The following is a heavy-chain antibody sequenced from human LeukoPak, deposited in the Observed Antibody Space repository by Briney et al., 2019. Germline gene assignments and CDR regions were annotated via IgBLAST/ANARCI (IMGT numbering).Heavy chain of an antibody. CDR2: TYRGGTT. J-gene: IGHJ4*02. CDR3: ARVLGSPSYFDD. CDR1: GFTFSSYA. D-gene: IGHD3-16*01. Sequence: LTGGSLRLSCAASGFTFSSYAMSWVRQAPGKGLEWVSVTYRGGTTDYADFVKDRFSSYRDTSKNTLDLQMNSLRAEDTAVYYCARVLGSPSYFDDWGQGTLVTVSP. V-gene: IGHV3-66*01.